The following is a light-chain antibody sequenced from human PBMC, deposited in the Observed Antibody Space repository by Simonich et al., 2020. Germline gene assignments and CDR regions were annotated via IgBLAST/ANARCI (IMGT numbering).Light chain of an antibody. Sequence: DVVMTQYPLSLPVTPGEPASISCRSSQSLLNSIGYNYLDWYLQKPGQSPQLLFYLGSKRAAGVPDRVSGSGSGTDVTLKISRVEAEDVGVYYCMQALQTWTFGQGTKVEIK. CDR1: QSLLNSIGYNY. CDR3: MQALQTWT. V-gene: IGKV2-28*01. J-gene: IGKJ1*01. CDR2: LGS.